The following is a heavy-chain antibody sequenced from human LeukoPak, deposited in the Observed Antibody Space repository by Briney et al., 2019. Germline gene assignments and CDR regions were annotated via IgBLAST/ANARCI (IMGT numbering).Heavy chain of an antibody. D-gene: IGHD2-2*01. CDR2: IYASGST. CDR1: GGSISSYY. Sequence: SETLSLTCTVSGGSISSYYWSWIRQPAGKGLEWIGRIYASGSTNYNPSLKSRVTMSVDTSKNQFSLKLSSVTAADTAVYYCARVGSCSSTSCYPAYYYYYMDVWGKGTTVTVSS. CDR3: ARVGSCSSTSCYPAYYYYYMDV. V-gene: IGHV4-4*07. J-gene: IGHJ6*03.